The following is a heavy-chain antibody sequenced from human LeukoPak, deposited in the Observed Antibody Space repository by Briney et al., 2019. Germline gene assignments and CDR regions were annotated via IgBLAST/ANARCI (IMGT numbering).Heavy chain of an antibody. CDR2: IWYDGSNK. CDR3: AKDPGYQPPGYYMDV. J-gene: IGHJ6*04. D-gene: IGHD2-2*01. V-gene: IGHV3-30*02. Sequence: GGSLRLSCAASGFTFSSYGMHWVRQAPGKGLEWVAVIWYDGSNKYYADSVKGRFTISRDNSKNTLYLHMNSLRTEDTAVYYCAKDPGYQPPGYYMDVWGKGTTVTVSS. CDR1: GFTFSSYG.